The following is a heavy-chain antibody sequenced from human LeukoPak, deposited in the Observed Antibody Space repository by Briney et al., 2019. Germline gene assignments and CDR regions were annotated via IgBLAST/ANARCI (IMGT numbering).Heavy chain of an antibody. V-gene: IGHV1-69*01. J-gene: IGHJ6*02. CDR1: GGTFSSYA. D-gene: IGHD2-2*02. CDR2: IIPIFGTA. Sequence: ASVKVSCKASGGTFSSYAISWVRQAPGQGLEWMGGIIPIFGTANYAQKFQGRVTITADESTSTAYMELSSLRSEDTAVYYRARDSVEESPAAIVWYYYYGMDVWGQGTTVTVSS. CDR3: ARDSVEESPAAIVWYYYYGMDV.